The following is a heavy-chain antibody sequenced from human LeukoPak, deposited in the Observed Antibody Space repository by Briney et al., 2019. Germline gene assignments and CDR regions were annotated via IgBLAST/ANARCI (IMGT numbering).Heavy chain of an antibody. D-gene: IGHD6-6*01. J-gene: IGHJ6*03. CDR3: ARDQLHEYSSSSGDYYYYYYMDV. Sequence: QPGGSLRLSCAASGFTFSSYEMNWVRQAPGKGLEWVSYISSSGSTIYCADSVKGRFTISRDNAKNSLYLQMNSLRAEDTAVYYCARDQLHEYSSSSGDYYYYYYMDVWGKGTTVTVSS. V-gene: IGHV3-48*03. CDR2: ISSSGSTI. CDR1: GFTFSSYE.